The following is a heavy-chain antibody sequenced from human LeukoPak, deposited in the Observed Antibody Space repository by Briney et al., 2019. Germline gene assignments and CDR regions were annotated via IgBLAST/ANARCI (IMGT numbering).Heavy chain of an antibody. CDR2: INTYGTST. Sequence: GGSLILSCAASGFTFSSYWMHWVRQVPGKGLVWVARINTYGTSTTYGDSVEGRFTISRDNAKNTLDLEMNSLRDDDTAVYYCASGSTTVTTKDWFDPWGQGTQVTVSS. CDR3: ASGSTTVTTKDWFDP. D-gene: IGHD4-17*01. V-gene: IGHV3-74*03. CDR1: GFTFSSYW. J-gene: IGHJ5*02.